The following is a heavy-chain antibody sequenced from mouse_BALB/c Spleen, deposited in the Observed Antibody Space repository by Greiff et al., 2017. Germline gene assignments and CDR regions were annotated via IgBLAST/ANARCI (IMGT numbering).Heavy chain of an antibody. V-gene: IGHV1-77*01. J-gene: IGHJ2*01. CDR1: GYTFTDYV. D-gene: IGHD4-1*01. Sequence: QVQLQQSGPELVKPGASVKMSCKASGYTFTDYVISWVKQRTGQGLEWIGEIYPGSGSTYYNEKFKGKATLTADKSSNTADMQLSSLTSEDSAVCYGARTGTRDYFDYWGQGTTLTVSS. CDR2: IYPGSGST. CDR3: ARTGTRDYFDY.